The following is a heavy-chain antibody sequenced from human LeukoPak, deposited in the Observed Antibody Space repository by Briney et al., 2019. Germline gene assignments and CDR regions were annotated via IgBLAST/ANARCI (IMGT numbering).Heavy chain of an antibody. D-gene: IGHD3-22*01. CDR2: ISSSSSYI. Sequence: GGSLRLSYAASGFTFSSYSMNWVRQAPGKGLEWVSSISSSSSYIYYADSVKGRFTISRDNAKNSLYLQMNSLRAEDTAVYYCARGRDAAKYYYDSSGYYPDYWGQGTLVTVSS. CDR3: ARGRDAAKYYYDSSGYYPDY. J-gene: IGHJ4*02. V-gene: IGHV3-21*01. CDR1: GFTFSSYS.